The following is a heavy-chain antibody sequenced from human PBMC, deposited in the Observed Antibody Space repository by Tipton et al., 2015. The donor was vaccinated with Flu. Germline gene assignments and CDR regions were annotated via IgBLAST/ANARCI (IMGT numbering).Heavy chain of an antibody. J-gene: IGHJ5*02. D-gene: IGHD3-10*01. V-gene: IGHV4-4*07. Sequence: TLSLTCTVSGGSISSYYWSWIRQPAGKGLEWIGRIYASGSTNYNPSLKSRVTMSVDTSKNQFSLKLSSVTAADTAVYYCARDPNYYGSGSYYNVGLRGPNTNWFDPWGQGTLVTVSS. CDR1: GGSISSYY. CDR2: IYASGST. CDR3: ARDPNYYGSGSYYNVGLRGPNTNWFDP.